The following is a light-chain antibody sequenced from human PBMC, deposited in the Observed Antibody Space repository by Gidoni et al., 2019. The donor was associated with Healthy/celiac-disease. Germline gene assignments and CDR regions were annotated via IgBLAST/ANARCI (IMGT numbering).Light chain of an antibody. J-gene: IGKJ4*01. CDR1: QSVSSY. CDR3: QQRSNWPPLT. V-gene: IGKV3-11*01. Sequence: EIVWTQTLATLSLSPGERASLSCRASQSVSSYLAWYQQKPGQAPRLLIYDASNRATGIPARFSGSGSGTDFTLTISSLEPEDFAVYYCQQRSNWPPLTFGGGTKVEIK. CDR2: DAS.